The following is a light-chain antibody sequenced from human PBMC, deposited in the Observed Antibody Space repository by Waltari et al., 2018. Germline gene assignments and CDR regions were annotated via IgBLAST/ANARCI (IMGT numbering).Light chain of an antibody. CDR2: WAS. CDR3: QQYYSTPNT. J-gene: IGKJ2*01. V-gene: IGKV4-1*01. CDR1: QSVLHTNNKDY. Sequence: DIVMTQSPDSLGVSLGERATINCKSSQSVLHTNNKDYLAWYQQKPGPPPKLLIYWASTREFGVPDRFSGSGSGTSFTLTISSLQAEDVAVYYCQQYYSTPNTFGQGTKLESK.